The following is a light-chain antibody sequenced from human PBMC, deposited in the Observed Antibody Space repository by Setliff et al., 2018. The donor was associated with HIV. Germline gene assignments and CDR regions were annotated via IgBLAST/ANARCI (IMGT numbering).Light chain of an antibody. CDR3: GAWDGSLRAGV. V-gene: IGLV1-51*02. CDR2: ENN. CDR1: SSNIGNEY. J-gene: IGLJ1*01. Sequence: QSVLTQPPSVSAAPGQRVTISCSGSSSNIGNEYVSWYQQLPGKTPKLLIYENNKRPSGIPDRFSGSKSGTSATLDITGLQTGDEADYYCGAWDGSLRAGVFGTGTKVTVL.